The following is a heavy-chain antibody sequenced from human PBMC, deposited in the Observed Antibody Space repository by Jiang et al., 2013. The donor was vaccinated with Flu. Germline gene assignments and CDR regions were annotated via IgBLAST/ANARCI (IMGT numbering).Heavy chain of an antibody. CDR2: INPNSGDT. J-gene: IGHJ4*02. Sequence: GAEVKKPGASVKVSCKASGYTFTGLYIHWVRQAPGQGLEWMGWINPNSGDTDYAQKFQGRVTMTRDTSISTAYMELNRLASDDTAVYYCARDSAAAIDYWGQGTLGHRLL. CDR1: GYTFTGLY. D-gene: IGHD6-13*01. CDR3: ARDSAAAIDY. V-gene: IGHV1-2*02.